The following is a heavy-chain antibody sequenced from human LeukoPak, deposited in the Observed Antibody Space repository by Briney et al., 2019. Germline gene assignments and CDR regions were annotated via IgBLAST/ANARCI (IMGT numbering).Heavy chain of an antibody. J-gene: IGHJ3*02. CDR2: IRWNSGSI. V-gene: IGHV3-9*03. CDR1: GFTFDDYA. CDR3: AKDRLSGIVGATRQGFDAFDI. Sequence: PGRSLRLSCAASGFTFDDYAMHWVRQAPGKGREWVSGIRWNSGSIGYADSVKGRFTISRDNAKNSLYLQMNSLRAEDMALYYCAKDRLSGIVGATRQGFDAFDIWGQGTMVTVSS. D-gene: IGHD1-26*01.